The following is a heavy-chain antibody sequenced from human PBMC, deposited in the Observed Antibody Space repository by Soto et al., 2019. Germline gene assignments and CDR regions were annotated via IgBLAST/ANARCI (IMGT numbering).Heavy chain of an antibody. CDR3: AREIVTTGEYYFDS. CDR2: INRDGSST. CDR1: GFTVSSNY. Sequence: GGSLRLSCAASGFTVSSNYMSWVRQAPGKGLEWVSVINRDGSSTSYADSVKGRVTISRDTAKNTLYLQMNSLRAEDTAVYYCAREIVTTGEYYFDSWGLGTLVTVSS. J-gene: IGHJ4*02. V-gene: IGHV3-74*01. D-gene: IGHD1-1*01.